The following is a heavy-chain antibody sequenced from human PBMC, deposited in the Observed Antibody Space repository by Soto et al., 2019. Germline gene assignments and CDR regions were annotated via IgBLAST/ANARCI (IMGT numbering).Heavy chain of an antibody. J-gene: IGHJ4*02. D-gene: IGHD6-13*01. CDR3: ARQIPNIAAAGTYFDY. Sequence: SETLSLTCTVSGGSISSSSYYWGWIRQPPGKGLEWIGSIYYSGSTYYNPSLKSRVTISVDTSKNQFSLKLSSVTVADTAVYYCARQIPNIAAAGTYFDYWGQGTLVTVSS. V-gene: IGHV4-39*01. CDR2: IYYSGST. CDR1: GGSISSSSYY.